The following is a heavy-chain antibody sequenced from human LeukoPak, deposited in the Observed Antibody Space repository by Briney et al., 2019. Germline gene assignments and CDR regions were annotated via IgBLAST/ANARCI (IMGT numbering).Heavy chain of an antibody. Sequence: ASVKVSCKASGYTFTSYAMHWVRQAPGQRLEWMGWINAGNGNTKYSQKFQGRVTITRDTSASTAYMELSSLRSEDTAVYYCARVGWHTDYYGSGSYYSAPDYWGQGTLVTVSS. CDR2: INAGNGNT. CDR3: ARVGWHTDYYGSGSYYSAPDY. D-gene: IGHD3-10*01. J-gene: IGHJ4*02. CDR1: GYTFTSYA. V-gene: IGHV1-3*01.